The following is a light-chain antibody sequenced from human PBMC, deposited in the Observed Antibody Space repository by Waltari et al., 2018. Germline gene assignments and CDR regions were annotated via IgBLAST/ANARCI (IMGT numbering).Light chain of an antibody. J-gene: IGKJ4*01. V-gene: IGKV1-5*03. CDR2: SAS. CDR1: QSISSW. Sequence: DIQMPQSPPTLSASVGDRVTITCRASQSISSWLTWYQQKPGKAPELLIYSASTLQSGVPPRFSGSGSGTEFTLTISSLQPDDFATYYCQQFTSFFLTFGGGTKVE. CDR3: QQFTSFFLT.